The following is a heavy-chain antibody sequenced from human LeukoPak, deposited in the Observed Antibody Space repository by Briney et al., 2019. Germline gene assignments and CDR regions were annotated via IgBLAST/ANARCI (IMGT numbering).Heavy chain of an antibody. V-gene: IGHV4-34*01. CDR2: INHSGST. CDR3: ARGRNYYGSGSYQNWFDP. CDR1: GGSFSGYY. D-gene: IGHD3-10*01. J-gene: IGHJ5*02. Sequence: SETLSLSCAVYGGSFSGYYWSWSRQPPGKGLEWIGEINHSGSTNYNPSLKSRVTISVDTSKNQFSLKLSSVTAADTAVYYCARGRNYYGSGSYQNWFDPWGQGTLVTVSS.